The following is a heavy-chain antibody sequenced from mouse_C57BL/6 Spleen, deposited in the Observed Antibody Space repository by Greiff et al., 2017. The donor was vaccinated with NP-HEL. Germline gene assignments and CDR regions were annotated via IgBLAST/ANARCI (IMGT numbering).Heavy chain of an antibody. J-gene: IGHJ2*01. CDR3: ARHEDYYGSSSGYFDY. CDR2: FYPGSGSI. V-gene: IGHV1-62-2*01. Sequence: QVQLKESGAELVKPGASVKLSCKASGYTFTEYTIHWVKQRSGQGLEWIGWFYPGSGSIKYNEKFKDKATLTADISSSTVYMELSRLTSEDSAVYFCARHEDYYGSSSGYFDYWGQGTTLTVAS. D-gene: IGHD1-1*01. CDR1: GYTFTEYT.